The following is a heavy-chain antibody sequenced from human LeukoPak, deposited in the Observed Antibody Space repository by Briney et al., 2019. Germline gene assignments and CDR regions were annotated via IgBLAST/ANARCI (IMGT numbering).Heavy chain of an antibody. V-gene: IGHV3-7*04. CDR1: GFTFSSYW. D-gene: IGHD3-22*01. J-gene: IGHJ5*02. Sequence: GGSLRLSCAASGFTFSSYWMNWVRQAPGKGLEWVANINQDGTEKYYVDSVKARFTISRDNAKNSLYLQMNSLRAEDTAVYYCARGGFRFFAHWGQGTLVTVSS. CDR2: INQDGTEK. CDR3: ARGGFRFFAH.